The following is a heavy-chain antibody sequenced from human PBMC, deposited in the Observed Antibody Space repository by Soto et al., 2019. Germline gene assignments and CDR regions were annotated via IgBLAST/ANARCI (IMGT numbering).Heavy chain of an antibody. Sequence: QVQLVESGGGVVQPGRSLRPSCAASGFTFSSYAMHWVRQAPGKGLEWVAVISYDGSNKYYADSVKGRFTISRDNSKNTLYLQMNSLRAEDTAVYYCAREGWDWSGYFTDGMDVWGQGTTVTVSS. D-gene: IGHD3-3*01. CDR3: AREGWDWSGYFTDGMDV. V-gene: IGHV3-30-3*01. J-gene: IGHJ6*02. CDR2: ISYDGSNK. CDR1: GFTFSSYA.